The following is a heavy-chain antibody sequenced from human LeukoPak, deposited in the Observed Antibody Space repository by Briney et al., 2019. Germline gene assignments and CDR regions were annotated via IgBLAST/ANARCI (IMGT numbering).Heavy chain of an antibody. V-gene: IGHV3-21*01. Sequence: GGSLRLSCAASGFTFSSYSMNWVRQAPGKGLEWVSFISSSRSYIYYADSVKGRFTISRDNAKNSLYLQMNSLRAEDTAVYYCARDVGSSSWNYYYYYMDVWGKGTTVTVSS. D-gene: IGHD6-13*01. CDR3: ARDVGSSSWNYYYYYMDV. J-gene: IGHJ6*03. CDR2: ISSSRSYI. CDR1: GFTFSSYS.